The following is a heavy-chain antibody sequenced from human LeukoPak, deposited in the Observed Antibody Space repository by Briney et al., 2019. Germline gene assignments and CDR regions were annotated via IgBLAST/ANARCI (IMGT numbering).Heavy chain of an antibody. J-gene: IGHJ3*01. CDR1: GVSISSSDYY. D-gene: IGHD5-18*01. V-gene: IGHV4-39*01. CDR3: ARHRTAINRYGPYDAFEV. CDR2: IYYSGRT. Sequence: PSETLSLTCNVSGVSISSSDYYWGWIRQPPGKGLEWIGSIYYSGRTYYNPPLKSRVTISEDTSKNQFSLKLSSVTAADTAVYYCARHRTAINRYGPYDAFEVWGQGTMVTVSS.